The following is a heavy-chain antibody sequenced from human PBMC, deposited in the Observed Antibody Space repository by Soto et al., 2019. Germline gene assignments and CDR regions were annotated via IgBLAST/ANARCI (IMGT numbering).Heavy chain of an antibody. V-gene: IGHV3-66*01. CDR1: GFTVSSNY. CDR2: IYTSGTT. Sequence: GESLKISCAASGFTVSSNYMSWVRQAPGKGLEWVSTIYTSGTTYYPDSLKGRFSISRDNSKNTLHLQMNSLRAEDTAVYYCARDRRILIGNADDAFDIWGQGTMVTVSS. D-gene: IGHD3-9*01. CDR3: ARDRRILIGNADDAFDI. J-gene: IGHJ3*02.